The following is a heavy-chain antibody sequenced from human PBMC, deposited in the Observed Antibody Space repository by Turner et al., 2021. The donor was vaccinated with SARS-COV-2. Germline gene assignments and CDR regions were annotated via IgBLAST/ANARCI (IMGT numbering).Heavy chain of an antibody. CDR2: IGASGGTT. D-gene: IGHD3-16*01. CDR3: ARDLGYPFGGMDV. CDR1: GFTFTSYA. Sequence: EVQLLESGGGVVQPGGSLRISCAASGFTFTSYAMSWVRQAPGKGLEWVSTIGASGGTTYYADSVRDRFTISRDNSKNTLYLQINSLRAEDTALYYCARDLGYPFGGMDVWGQGTTVTVSS. J-gene: IGHJ6*02. V-gene: IGHV3-23*01.